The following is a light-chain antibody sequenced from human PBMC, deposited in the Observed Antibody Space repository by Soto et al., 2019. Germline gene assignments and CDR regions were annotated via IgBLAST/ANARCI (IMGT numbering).Light chain of an antibody. CDR2: AAS. CDR1: HSISSD. CDR3: QLEWT. V-gene: IGKV1-39*01. Sequence: NQITQSHSTVSAYGGDAVSITCRASHSISSDFYLYQQNPGNAPTLLIYAASSLQSGVPSRFSGSGSGTEFTLTISSLQPDDFATYYCQLEWTFGQGTRWIT. J-gene: IGKJ1*01.